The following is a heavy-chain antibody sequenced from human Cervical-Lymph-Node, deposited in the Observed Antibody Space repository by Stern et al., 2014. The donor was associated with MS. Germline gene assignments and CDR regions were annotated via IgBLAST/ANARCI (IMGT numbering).Heavy chain of an antibody. CDR1: GFTFDNYA. J-gene: IGHJ4*02. V-gene: IGHV3-9*01. D-gene: IGHD6-19*01. CDR3: AKEGPKLRSEDRYFDY. CDR2: ISWHSGTI. Sequence: EVQLEESGGGLVQPGRSLRLSCVASGFTFDNYAMHWVRQAPGKGLEWVSSISWHSGTIYYAESVKGRFTISRDNAKNSLYLQMNSLRAEDTALYFCAKEGPKLRSEDRYFDYWGQGTLVTVSS.